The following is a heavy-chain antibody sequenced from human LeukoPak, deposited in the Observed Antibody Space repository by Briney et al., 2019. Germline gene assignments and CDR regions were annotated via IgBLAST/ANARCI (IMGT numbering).Heavy chain of an antibody. Sequence: PGGSLRLSCAASGFTFSSYSMNWVRQAPGKGLEWVAVISYDGSNKYYADSVKGRFTISRDNSKNTLYLQMNSLRAEDTAVYYCARDLRSHRTEGQEADYWGQGTLVTVSS. CDR3: ARDLRSHRTEGQEADY. D-gene: IGHD1-14*01. V-gene: IGHV3-30*03. CDR2: ISYDGSNK. J-gene: IGHJ4*02. CDR1: GFTFSSYS.